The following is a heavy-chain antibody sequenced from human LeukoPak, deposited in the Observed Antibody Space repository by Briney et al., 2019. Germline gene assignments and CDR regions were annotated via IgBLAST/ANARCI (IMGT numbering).Heavy chain of an antibody. V-gene: IGHV3-74*01. CDR3: AREPRDYGSGSYADY. CDR2: INSDGSST. Sequence: GGSLRLSCAASGFTFSSYWMHWVRQAPGKGLVWVSRINSDGSSTSYADSVEGRFTISRDNAKNTLYLQMNSLRAEDTAVYYCAREPRDYGSGSYADYWGQGTLVTVSS. J-gene: IGHJ4*02. D-gene: IGHD3-10*01. CDR1: GFTFSSYW.